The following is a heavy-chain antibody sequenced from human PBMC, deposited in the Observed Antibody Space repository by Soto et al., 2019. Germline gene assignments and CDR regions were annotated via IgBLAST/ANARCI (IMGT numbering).Heavy chain of an antibody. CDR3: ARVNRDYYGMDV. CDR1: GGSISSGCYY. J-gene: IGHJ6*02. CDR2: ICYSGST. Sequence: SETLSLTCTVSGGSISSGCYYWSWLRQHPGKGLEWIGYICYSGSTYYNPSLKSRVTISEDTSKHQFSLKLSSVTAAYTAVYYCARVNRDYYGMDVWGQGTTVTVSS. V-gene: IGHV4-31*03.